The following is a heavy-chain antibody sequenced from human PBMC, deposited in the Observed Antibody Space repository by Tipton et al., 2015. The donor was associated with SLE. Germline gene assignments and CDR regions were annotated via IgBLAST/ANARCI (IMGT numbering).Heavy chain of an antibody. Sequence: TLSLTCAVYGGSFSGYYWSWIRQPPGKGLEWIGEINHSGSTNYNPSLKSRVTISVDTSKNQFSLKLSSVTAADTAVYYCARDPLSGPLDYWGQGTLVTVSS. CDR3: ARDPLSGPLDY. V-gene: IGHV4-34*01. D-gene: IGHD6-25*01. J-gene: IGHJ4*02. CDR2: INHSGST. CDR1: GGSFSGYY.